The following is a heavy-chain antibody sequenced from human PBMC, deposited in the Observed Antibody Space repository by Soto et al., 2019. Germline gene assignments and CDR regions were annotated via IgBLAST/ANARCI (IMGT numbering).Heavy chain of an antibody. CDR1: GGSISSYY. V-gene: IGHV4-59*08. CDR3: ASSTPIYYYYMDV. Sequence: QVQLQESGPGLVKPSETLSLTCTVSGGSISSYYWSWIRQPPGKGLEWIGYIYYSGSTNYNPSLTSRVTISVDTSKNQFSLKLSSVTAADTAVYYCASSTPIYYYYMDVWGKGTTVTVSS. J-gene: IGHJ6*03. CDR2: IYYSGST. D-gene: IGHD2-2*01.